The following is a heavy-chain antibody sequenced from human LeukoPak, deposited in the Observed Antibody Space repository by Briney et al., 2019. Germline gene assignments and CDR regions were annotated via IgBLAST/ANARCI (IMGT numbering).Heavy chain of an antibody. D-gene: IGHD1-26*01. J-gene: IGHJ2*01. CDR2: IIPIFGTA. Sequence: ASVKVSCKASGGTFSSYAISWVRQAPGQGLEWMGGIIPIFGTANYAQKFQGRVTITADESTSTAYMELSSLRSEDTAVYYCAKVTVSSSGSYSRYWYLDLWGRGTLVTVSS. V-gene: IGHV1-69*13. CDR1: GGTFSSYA. CDR3: AKVTVSSSGSYSRYWYLDL.